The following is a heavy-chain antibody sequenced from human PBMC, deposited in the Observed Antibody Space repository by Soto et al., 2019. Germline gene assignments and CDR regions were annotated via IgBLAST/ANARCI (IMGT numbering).Heavy chain of an antibody. V-gene: IGHV3-74*01. D-gene: IGHD3-16*01. CDR2: INSDGSST. Sequence: GGFLRLSCAASGFTFSSYWMHWVRQAPGKGLVWVSRINSDGSSTSYADSVKGRFTISRDNAKNTLYLQMNSLRAEDTAVYYCARTAGSNANNWFDPWGQGTLVTVSS. J-gene: IGHJ5*02. CDR3: ARTAGSNANNWFDP. CDR1: GFTFSSYW.